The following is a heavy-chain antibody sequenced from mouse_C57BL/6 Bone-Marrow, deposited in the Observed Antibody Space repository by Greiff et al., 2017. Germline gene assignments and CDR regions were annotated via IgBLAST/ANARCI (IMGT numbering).Heavy chain of an antibody. V-gene: IGHV5-6*01. CDR1: GFTFSSYG. Sequence: EVKLVESGGDLVKPGGSLKLSCAASGFTFSSYGMSWVRQTPDKRLEWVATISSGGSYTYYPDSVKGRVTISRDNAKNTLYLQMSSLKSEDAAMYYCARFRGGSYFDYWGQGTTLTVSS. CDR3: ARFRGGSYFDY. CDR2: ISSGGSYT. J-gene: IGHJ2*01.